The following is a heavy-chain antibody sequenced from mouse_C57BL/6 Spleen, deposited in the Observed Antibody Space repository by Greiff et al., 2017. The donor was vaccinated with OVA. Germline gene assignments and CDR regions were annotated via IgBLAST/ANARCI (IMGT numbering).Heavy chain of an antibody. CDR2: IDPETGGT. CDR1: GYTFTDYE. CDR3: TRNWDDYAMDY. J-gene: IGHJ4*01. Sequence: VQLQQSGAELVRPGASVTLSCKASGYTFTDYEMHWVKQTPVHGLEWIGAIDPETGGTAYNQKFQGKAILTADKSSSTAYMELRSLTSEDSAVYYCTRNWDDYAMDYWGQGTSVTVSS. D-gene: IGHD4-1*01. V-gene: IGHV1-15*01.